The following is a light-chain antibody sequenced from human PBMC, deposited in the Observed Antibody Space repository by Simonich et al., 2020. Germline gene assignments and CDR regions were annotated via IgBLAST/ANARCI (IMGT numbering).Light chain of an antibody. CDR2: WAS. J-gene: IGKJ1*01. CDR3: QQYYSTPRT. V-gene: IGKV4-1*01. Sequence: DIVMTQSPDSLAVSLGERATINYKSSQSVLYSSNNKNYLTWYQQKPGQPPKLLIYWASTRETGVPERFSGSASGTDFTLTISSLQAEDVAVYYCQQYYSTPRTFGQGTKVEIK. CDR1: QSVLYSSNNKNY.